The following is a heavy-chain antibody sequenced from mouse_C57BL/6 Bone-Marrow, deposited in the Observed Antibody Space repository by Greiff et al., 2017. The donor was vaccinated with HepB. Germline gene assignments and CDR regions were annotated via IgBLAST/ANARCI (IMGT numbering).Heavy chain of an antibody. Sequence: DVQLQESGPELVKPGASVKISCKASGYSFTGYYMNWVKQSPEKSLEWIGEINPSTGGTTYNQKFKAKATLTVDKSSSTAYMQLKSLTSEDSAVYYCANYGKGWFAYWGQGTLVTVSA. CDR2: INPSTGGT. V-gene: IGHV1-42*01. D-gene: IGHD1-1*02. J-gene: IGHJ3*01. CDR3: ANYGKGWFAY. CDR1: GYSFTGYY.